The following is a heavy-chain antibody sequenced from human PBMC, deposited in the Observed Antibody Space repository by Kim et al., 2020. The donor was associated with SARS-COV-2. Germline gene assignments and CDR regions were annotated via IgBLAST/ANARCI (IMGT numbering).Heavy chain of an antibody. Sequence: GGSLRLSCAVSGFTFSNYAVSWVRQAPGKGLEWVSGISGGGERTYYADTVKGRFTISRDNSKNTLYLQMNSLRAEDTAVYYCAKDGDFWDHNWFDPWGQGTLVTVSS. V-gene: IGHV3-23*01. CDR2: ISGGGERT. CDR3: AKDGDFWDHNWFDP. D-gene: IGHD3-3*01. CDR1: GFTFSNYA. J-gene: IGHJ5*02.